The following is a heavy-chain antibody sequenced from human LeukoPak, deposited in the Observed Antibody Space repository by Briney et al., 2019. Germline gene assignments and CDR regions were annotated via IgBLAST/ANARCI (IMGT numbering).Heavy chain of an antibody. CDR3: ARRGAQYNWFDP. D-gene: IGHD1-26*01. CDR2: IIPIFGTA. J-gene: IGHJ5*02. CDR1: GGTFSSYA. V-gene: IGHV1-69*01. Sequence: SVKVSCKASGGTFSSYAISWVRQAPGQGLEWMGGIIPIFGTANYAQKFQGRVTITADESTSTAYMELRSLRSDDTAVYYCARRGAQYNWFDPWGQGTLVTVSS.